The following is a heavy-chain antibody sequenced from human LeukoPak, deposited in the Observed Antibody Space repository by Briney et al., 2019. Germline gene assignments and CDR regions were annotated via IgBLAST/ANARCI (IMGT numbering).Heavy chain of an antibody. CDR3: ARESSYYDFWSGHGYFDY. J-gene: IGHJ4*02. CDR1: GGSISSYY. D-gene: IGHD3-3*01. V-gene: IGHV4-59*01. Sequence: PSETLSLTCTVSGGSISSYYWSWIRQPPGKGLEWIGYIYYSGSTNYNPSLKSRVTISVDTSKNQFSLKLSSVTAADTAVYYCARESSYYDFWSGHGYFDYWGQGTLVTVSS. CDR2: IYYSGST.